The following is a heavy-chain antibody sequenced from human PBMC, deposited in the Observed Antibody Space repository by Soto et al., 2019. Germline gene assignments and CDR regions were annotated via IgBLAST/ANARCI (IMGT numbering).Heavy chain of an antibody. CDR2: ISGSGGST. J-gene: IGHJ6*03. V-gene: IGHV3-23*01. CDR3: AKVLCSGGSCYRDYYYYYYMDV. D-gene: IGHD2-15*01. Sequence: GGSLRLSCAASGFTFSSYAMSWVRQAPGKGLEWVSAISGSGGSTYYADSVKGRFTISRDNSKNTLYLQMNSLRAEDTAVYYCAKVLCSGGSCYRDYYYYYYMDVWGKGTTVTVSS. CDR1: GFTFSSYA.